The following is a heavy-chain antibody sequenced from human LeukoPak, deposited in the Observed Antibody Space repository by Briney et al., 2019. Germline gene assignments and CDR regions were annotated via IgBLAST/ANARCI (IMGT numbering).Heavy chain of an antibody. CDR2: IIPIFGTA. CDR1: GGTFSSYA. D-gene: IGHD7-27*01. Sequence: SVKVSCKASGGTFSSYAISWVRQAPGQGLEWMGGIIPIFGTANYAQKFQGRVTITADESTSTAYMELSSLRSEDTAVYYCASSGELGDDAFDIWGQGTMVTVSP. V-gene: IGHV1-69*01. CDR3: ASSGELGDDAFDI. J-gene: IGHJ3*02.